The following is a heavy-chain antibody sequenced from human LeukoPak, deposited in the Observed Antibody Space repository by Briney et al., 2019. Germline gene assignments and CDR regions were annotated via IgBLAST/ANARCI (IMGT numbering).Heavy chain of an antibody. CDR3: ARCLVDYYDSSGGDY. V-gene: IGHV1-8*02. CDR1: GYTFTGYY. CDR2: INPNSGNT. Sequence: ASVTVSCKASGYTFTGYYMHWVRQAPGQGLEWMGWINPNSGNTGYAQKFQGRVTMTRNTSISTAYMELSSLRSEDTAVYYCARCLVDYYDSSGGDYWGQGTLVTVSS. J-gene: IGHJ4*02. D-gene: IGHD3-22*01.